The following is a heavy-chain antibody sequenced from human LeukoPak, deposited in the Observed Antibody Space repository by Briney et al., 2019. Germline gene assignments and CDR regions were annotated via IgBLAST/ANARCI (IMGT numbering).Heavy chain of an antibody. CDR2: ISPGGGTT. J-gene: IGHJ3*02. CDR3: AKDPGQITIFGVVTPWFAFDI. Sequence: GGSLRLSCAVSGFAFGSEAMSWVRQSPARGLEWVASISPGGGTTYYADYVKGRFIISRDNSKNTLYLQMNSLRAEDTAVYYCAKDPGQITIFGVVTPWFAFDIWGQGTMVTVSS. D-gene: IGHD3-3*01. V-gene: IGHV3-23*01. CDR1: GFAFGSEA.